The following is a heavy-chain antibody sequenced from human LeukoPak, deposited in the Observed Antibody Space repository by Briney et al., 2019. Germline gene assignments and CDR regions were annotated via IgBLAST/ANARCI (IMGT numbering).Heavy chain of an antibody. Sequence: GASVKVSCKTSGYTFTDYHIHWVRRAPGQGLEWVGWINPNSSGTNYAQKFQGWVTMTRDTSISTACMELSRLTSDDTADTAVYYCARSRGLYGDFYFDYWGQGTLVTV. J-gene: IGHJ4*02. V-gene: IGHV1-2*04. CDR1: GYTFTDYH. CDR3: ARSRGLYGDFYFDY. D-gene: IGHD4-17*01. CDR2: INPNSSGT.